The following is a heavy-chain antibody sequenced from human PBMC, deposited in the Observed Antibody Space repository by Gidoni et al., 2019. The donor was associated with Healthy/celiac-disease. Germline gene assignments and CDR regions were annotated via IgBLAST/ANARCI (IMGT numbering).Heavy chain of an antibody. V-gene: IGHV4-39*01. Sequence: QLQLQESGPGLVKPSETLSLTCTVSGGSISSSSYYWGWIRQPPGKGLEWIGSIYYSGSTYYNPSLKSRVTISVDTSKNQFSLKLSSVTAADTAVYYCARHRIVSGRSGQPDYFDYWGQGTLVTVSS. J-gene: IGHJ4*02. D-gene: IGHD3-16*02. CDR3: ARHRIVSGRSGQPDYFDY. CDR1: GGSISSSSYY. CDR2: IYYSGST.